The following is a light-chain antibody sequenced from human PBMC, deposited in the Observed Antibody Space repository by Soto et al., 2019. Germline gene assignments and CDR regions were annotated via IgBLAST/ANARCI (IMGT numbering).Light chain of an antibody. CDR2: GAS. CDR3: QQYNNWWT. CDR1: QSVSSS. J-gene: IGKJ1*01. V-gene: IGKV3-15*01. Sequence: EIMMTQSPATLSVSPGERVTLSCTASQSVSSSLAWYQQKPGQAPRLLIYGASTRATGIPARLSGSGSETEFTLTITSLQSEGFAVSYCQQYNNWWTFGQGTKVQIK.